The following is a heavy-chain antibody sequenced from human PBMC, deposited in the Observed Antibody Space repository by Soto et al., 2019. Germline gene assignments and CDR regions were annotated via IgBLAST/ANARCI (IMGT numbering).Heavy chain of an antibody. CDR2: INHSGST. J-gene: IGHJ4*02. D-gene: IGHD3-16*01. CDR1: GGSFSGYY. CDR3: ARSVVTPRGDDFDD. Sequence: SETLSLTCAVYGGSFSGYYWSWIRQPPGKGLEWIGEINHSGSTNYNPSLKSRVTISVDTSKNQFSLKLSSVTAADTAVYYCARSVVTPRGDDFDDWGQGTLVTCSS. V-gene: IGHV4-34*01.